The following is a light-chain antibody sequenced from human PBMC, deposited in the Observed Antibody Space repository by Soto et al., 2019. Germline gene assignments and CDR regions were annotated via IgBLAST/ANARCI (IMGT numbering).Light chain of an antibody. Sequence: QSVLTQPASVSGFLGQSITMSCTGSSSEVGTFNLVSWFQQHPGKAPKLLIFEGTKRPSGVSDRFSGSKSGNTASLTISGLQAEDEADYHCCSYAGTRTSWVFGTGTKLTVL. CDR3: CSYAGTRTSWV. J-gene: IGLJ1*01. V-gene: IGLV2-23*01. CDR1: SSEVGTFNL. CDR2: EGT.